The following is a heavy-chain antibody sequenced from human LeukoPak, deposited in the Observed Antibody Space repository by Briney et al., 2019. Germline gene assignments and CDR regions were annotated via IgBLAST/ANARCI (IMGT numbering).Heavy chain of an antibody. CDR1: GGSFSGYY. CDR3: ARTEPGV. D-gene: IGHD3-3*01. Sequence: SETLSLTCAVYGGSFSGYYWSWIRQPPGKGLEWIGEINHSGSTNYNPSLKSRVTISVDTSKNQFSLKLSSVIAADTAVYYCARTEPGVWGQGTLVTVSS. J-gene: IGHJ4*02. CDR2: INHSGST. V-gene: IGHV4-34*01.